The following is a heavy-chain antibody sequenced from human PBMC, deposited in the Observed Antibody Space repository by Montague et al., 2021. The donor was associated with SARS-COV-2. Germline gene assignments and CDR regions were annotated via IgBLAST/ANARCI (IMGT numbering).Heavy chain of an antibody. J-gene: IGHJ5*02. CDR1: GGSISSYY. CDR2: IYYSGST. D-gene: IGHD2-15*01. Sequence: SETLSLTCTVSGGSISSYYWSWIRQPPGKGLEWIGYIYYSGSTNYNPSLKSRVTISVDTSKNQFSLKLSSVTAADTAVYYCAGRSLGYCSDGSCYSAFDPWGQGTLVTASS. CDR3: AGRSLGYCSDGSCYSAFDP. V-gene: IGHV4-59*01.